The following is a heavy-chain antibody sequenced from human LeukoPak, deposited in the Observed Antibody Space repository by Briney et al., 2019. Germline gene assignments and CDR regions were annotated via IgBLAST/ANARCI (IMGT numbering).Heavy chain of an antibody. CDR2: IKQDGSQK. D-gene: IGHD5-12*01. J-gene: IGHJ4*02. CDR3: ARDLPSGAPGKDY. Sequence: GGSLRLSCAASGFTFSNYWMSWVRQAPGKGLEWVANIKQDGSQKLFVDSLEGRFTISRDNSKNSLYLQMNSLRTEDTAVYYCARDLPSGAPGKDYWGQGTLVTVSS. CDR1: GFTFSNYW. V-gene: IGHV3-7*01.